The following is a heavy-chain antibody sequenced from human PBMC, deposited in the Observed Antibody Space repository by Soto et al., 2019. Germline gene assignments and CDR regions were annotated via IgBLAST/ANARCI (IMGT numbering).Heavy chain of an antibody. CDR2: IDTAGGTV. CDR3: ARDKLTGDSWEAFDI. CDR1: DFTFSSYS. D-gene: IGHD7-27*01. J-gene: IGHJ3*02. Sequence: EMQLLQSGGGFVRPGGSLRLSCGASDFTFSSYSLSWVRQAPGKGLEWISYIDTAGGTVYYGDSVWGRFTISRDNARNSLYPQMNSLRDEDTAVYYCARDKLTGDSWEAFDIWGQGTVVTVSS. V-gene: IGHV3-48*02.